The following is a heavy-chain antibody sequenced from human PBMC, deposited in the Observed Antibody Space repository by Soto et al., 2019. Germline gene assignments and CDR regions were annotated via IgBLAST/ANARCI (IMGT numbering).Heavy chain of an antibody. D-gene: IGHD3-10*01. CDR2: MNPNSGNT. J-gene: IGHJ6*03. V-gene: IGHV1-8*01. CDR1: GYTFTSYD. Sequence: ASVKVSCKASGYTFTSYDINWVRQATGQGLEWMGWMNPNSGNTGYAQKFQGRVTMTRNTSISTAYMELSSLRSEDTAVYYCAKSGVSYYYMDVWGKGTTVTVSS. CDR3: AKSGVSYYYMDV.